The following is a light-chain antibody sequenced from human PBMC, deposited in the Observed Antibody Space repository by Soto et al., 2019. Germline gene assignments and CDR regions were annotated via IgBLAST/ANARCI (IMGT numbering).Light chain of an antibody. J-gene: IGKJ4*01. V-gene: IGKV1D-8*01. CDR2: AAS. Sequence: VIWPNQPPSLLSASPRDRVTMGSRLSQGLMSYLAWYPQRPGIAPELLFYAASTLLSGVPSRVSGSGSVTEFSLTSRALQPEDFAAYCSQQLRRFPLTFGGGVKVDIK. CDR3: QQLRRFPLT. CDR1: QGLMSY.